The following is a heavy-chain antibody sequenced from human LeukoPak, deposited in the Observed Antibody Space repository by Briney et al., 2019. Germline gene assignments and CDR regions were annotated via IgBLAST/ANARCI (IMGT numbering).Heavy chain of an antibody. CDR2: IGFDGRET. V-gene: IGHV3-30*02. CDR1: GFTFSTSG. CDR3: TRDFWVLAAESIY. D-gene: IGHD2-15*01. J-gene: IGHJ4*02. Sequence: GGSLRLSCVASGFTFSTSGMNWVRQAPGKGLEWMAYIGFDGRETYYADSVKGRFIISRDNSKNTLYVQMSSLRPEDTSVYYCTRDFWVLAAESIYWGQGTLVSVSS.